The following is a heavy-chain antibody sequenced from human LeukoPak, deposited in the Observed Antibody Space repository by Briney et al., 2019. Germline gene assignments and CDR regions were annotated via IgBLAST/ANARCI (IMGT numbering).Heavy chain of an antibody. CDR1: GFTFSSTG. CDR2: IRYNGSNK. D-gene: IGHD2-15*01. Sequence: GGTLRLSCAASGFTFSSTGMHWVCQAQGPGLERVAVIRYNGSNKYYADYVKGRFTISRDNSKNTLHLQMNSLRVEDTAVYYCARAGGYCSGGSCYRGYSWFDPWGQGTLVTVSS. J-gene: IGHJ5*02. CDR3: ARAGGYCSGGSCYRGYSWFDP. V-gene: IGHV3-33*08.